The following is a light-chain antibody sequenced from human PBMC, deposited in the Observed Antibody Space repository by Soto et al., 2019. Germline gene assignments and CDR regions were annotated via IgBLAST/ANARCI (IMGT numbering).Light chain of an antibody. CDR1: SSDVGSYNF. V-gene: IGLV2-23*03. Sequence: QSALTQPASVSGSPGQSITISCTGSSSDVGSYNFVSWYQQHPGKAPKLMIYEGSKRPSGVSNRFSGSKAGNTASLTISGLQAEDEADYYCCSYAGGGTFAIGTGTKLTVL. CDR3: CSYAGGGTFA. J-gene: IGLJ1*01. CDR2: EGS.